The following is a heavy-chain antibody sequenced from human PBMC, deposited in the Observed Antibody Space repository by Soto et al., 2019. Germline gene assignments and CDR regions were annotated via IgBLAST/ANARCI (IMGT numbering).Heavy chain of an antibody. D-gene: IGHD5-12*01. J-gene: IGHJ4*02. CDR3: ARHSGYDRD. CDR1: GGSISSDY. V-gene: IGHV4-59*08. Sequence: QVQLRESGPGLVKPSETLSLTCTVSGGSISSDYWSWIRQPPGRGLEWIGYIYYSGTTHYNPSLRSGVSISIDRSKRQFSLRLTSVTAADTAGYYCARHSGYDRDWGQGSLVTVSS. CDR2: IYYSGTT.